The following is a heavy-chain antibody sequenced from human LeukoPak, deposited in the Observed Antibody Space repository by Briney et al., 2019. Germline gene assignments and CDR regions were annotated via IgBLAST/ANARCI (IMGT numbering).Heavy chain of an antibody. J-gene: IGHJ4*02. D-gene: IGHD3-3*01. V-gene: IGHV5-51*01. Sequence: GESLKISCQGSGYSFTSYWIGWVRQMPGKGLEWMGIIYPGDSDTRYSPSFQGQVTISADKSISTAYLQWSSLKASDTAMYYCARTYYDFWSGYSYWGQGTLVTVSS. CDR3: ARTYYDFWSGYSY. CDR2: IYPGDSDT. CDR1: GYSFTSYW.